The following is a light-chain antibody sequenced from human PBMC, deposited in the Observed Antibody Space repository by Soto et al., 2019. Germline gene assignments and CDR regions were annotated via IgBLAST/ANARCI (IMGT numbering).Light chain of an antibody. CDR3: QKYNSDPLT. V-gene: IGKV1-27*01. CDR2: GAT. Sequence: DIQMTQSPSTLSAFVGDRVSITCRASQNIRTWLAWYQQKPGKAPQLLIYGATTLQSGVPSRFSGSGSGTDFTLTIASLQPEDVATYYCQKYNSDPLTFGGGTKVDIK. J-gene: IGKJ4*01. CDR1: QNIRTW.